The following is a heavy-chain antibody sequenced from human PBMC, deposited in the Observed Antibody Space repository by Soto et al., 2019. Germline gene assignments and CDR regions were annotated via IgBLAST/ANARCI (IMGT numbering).Heavy chain of an antibody. CDR3: AHRLGGIGVAGTFDY. Sequence: QITLKESGPPLVKPTQTLTLTCTFSGFSLSTSGVGVVWIRQPPGKALEWLALIYWDDDKRYSPSLKSRLTITKDSTKNQVVLTMTNMDPVDTATYYCAHRLGGIGVAGTFDYWGQGTLVTVSS. D-gene: IGHD6-19*01. V-gene: IGHV2-5*02. CDR1: GFSLSTSGVG. J-gene: IGHJ4*02. CDR2: IYWDDDK.